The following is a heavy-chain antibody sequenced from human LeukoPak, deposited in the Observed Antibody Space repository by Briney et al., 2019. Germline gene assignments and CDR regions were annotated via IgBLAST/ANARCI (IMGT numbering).Heavy chain of an antibody. V-gene: IGHV4-59*08. Sequence: SETLSLTCTVSGGSINGFYWSWIRQPPGRRLEWIGYISYSGSTYYRPSLKSRLTMSLDTSQNQFSLRLNSVTAADTATYYCARHVISFGESYSQYSFDYWGQGSLVTVSS. CDR3: ARHVISFGESYSQYSFDY. CDR1: GGSINGFY. CDR2: ISYSGST. D-gene: IGHD3-10*01. J-gene: IGHJ4*02.